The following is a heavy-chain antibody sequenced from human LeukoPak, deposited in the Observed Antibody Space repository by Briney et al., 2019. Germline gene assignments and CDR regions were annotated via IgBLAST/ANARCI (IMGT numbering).Heavy chain of an antibody. J-gene: IGHJ5*02. CDR3: AREAVVVPAAIFLDP. Sequence: SVTVSCTASGGTFSSYAISWVRQAPGQGLEWMGGIIPIFGTANYAQKFQGRVTITADESTSTAYMELSSLRSEDTAVYYCAREAVVVPAAIFLDPWGQGTLVTVSS. CDR2: IIPIFGTA. D-gene: IGHD2-2*02. V-gene: IGHV1-69*13. CDR1: GGTFSSYA.